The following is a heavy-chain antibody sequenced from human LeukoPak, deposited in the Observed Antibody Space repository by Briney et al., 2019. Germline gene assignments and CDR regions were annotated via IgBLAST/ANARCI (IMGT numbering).Heavy chain of an antibody. CDR3: AREGYYGSGSKRVSFFDY. J-gene: IGHJ4*02. CDR2: IYSGGST. CDR1: GFTVSSNY. D-gene: IGHD3-10*01. Sequence: GGSLRLSCAASGFTVSSNYMSWVRQAPGKGLEWVSVIYSGGSTYYADSVKGRFTISRDNSKNTLYLQMNSLRAEHTAVYYCAREGYYGSGSKRVSFFDYWGQGTLVTVSS. V-gene: IGHV3-66*02.